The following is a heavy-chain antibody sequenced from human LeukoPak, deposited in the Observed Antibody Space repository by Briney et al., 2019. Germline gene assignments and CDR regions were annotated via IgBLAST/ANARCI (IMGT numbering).Heavy chain of an antibody. CDR3: ASGGTGYSYD. CDR2: FDRGSLDT. CDR1: GFTLSDYP. J-gene: IGHJ4*02. V-gene: IGHV3-21*06. D-gene: IGHD5-18*01. Sequence: GGSLRLSCAASGFTLSDYPMTWVRQAPGKGLQWVSLFDRGSLDTYYADSVRGRFTVSRDNAKNTLSLQMNSLRAEDTAVYYCASGGTGYSYDWGQGTLVTVSS.